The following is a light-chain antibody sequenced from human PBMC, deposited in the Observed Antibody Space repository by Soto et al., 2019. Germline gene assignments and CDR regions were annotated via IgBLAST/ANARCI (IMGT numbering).Light chain of an antibody. V-gene: IGLV2-23*01. CDR2: EGS. CDR1: SSDVASYNL. CDR3: SSYAGSSTFYV. Sequence: SALTQPASVSGSPGQSITISCTGTSSDVASYNLVSWYQQLPGKAPKLMIYEGSKRPSGVSSRFSGSKSGNTASLTISGLQAEDEADYYCSSYAGSSTFYVFGTGTKVTVL. J-gene: IGLJ1*01.